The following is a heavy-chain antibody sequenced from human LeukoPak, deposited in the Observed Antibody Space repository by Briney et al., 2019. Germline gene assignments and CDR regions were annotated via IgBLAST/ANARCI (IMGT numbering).Heavy chain of an antibody. Sequence: GGSLRLSCAASGFTFSSYSMNWVRQAPGKGLEWVSSISSSSSYIYYADSVKGRFTISRDNAKNSLYLQMNSLRAEDTAVYYCAKDQVVRGVISKFDYWGQGTLVTVSS. CDR2: ISSSSSYI. CDR3: AKDQVVRGVISKFDY. V-gene: IGHV3-21*04. CDR1: GFTFSSYS. D-gene: IGHD3-10*01. J-gene: IGHJ4*02.